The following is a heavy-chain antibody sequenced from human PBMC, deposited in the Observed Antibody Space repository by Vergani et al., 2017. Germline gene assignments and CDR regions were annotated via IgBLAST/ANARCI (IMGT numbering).Heavy chain of an antibody. J-gene: IGHJ4*02. D-gene: IGHD1-14*01. Sequence: QITLKESGPTLVKPTQTLTLTCTFSGFSLSTSGVGVGWIRQPPGKALEWLALIYWDDDKRYSPSLESRLTSTKDPSKNQVVLTMTNLDPVETATYYCAHSRETAHFDYWGQGTLVTVSS. CDR3: AHSRETAHFDY. CDR2: IYWDDDK. V-gene: IGHV2-5*02. CDR1: GFSLSTSGVG.